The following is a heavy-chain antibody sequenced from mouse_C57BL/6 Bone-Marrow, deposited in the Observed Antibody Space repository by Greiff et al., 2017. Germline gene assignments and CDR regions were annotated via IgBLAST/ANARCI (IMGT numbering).Heavy chain of an antibody. CDR3: ARDYAGYYGTAWFAY. D-gene: IGHD2-3*01. Sequence: QVQLQQPGAELVRPGTSVKLSCKASGYTFTSYWMHWVKQRPGQGLEWIGVIDPSDSYTNSNQKFKGKATLTVDTSSSTAYMQLSSLTSEHSAVYYCARDYAGYYGTAWFAYWGQGTLVTVSA. V-gene: IGHV1-59*01. CDR1: GYTFTSYW. J-gene: IGHJ3*01. CDR2: IDPSDSYT.